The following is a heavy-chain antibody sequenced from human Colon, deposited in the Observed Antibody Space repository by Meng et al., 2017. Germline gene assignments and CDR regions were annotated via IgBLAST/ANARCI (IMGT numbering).Heavy chain of an antibody. V-gene: IGHV4-30-4*01. Sequence: GQLQDAGPGLGQPSQHLSLTCTVSGGSISSGDYYWSWIRQPPGKGLEWIGYIYYSGSTYSNASLKSRVTISIDRSKNQFSLKLSSVTAADTAVYYCARDRKHYGERGWFDPWGQGTLVTVSS. J-gene: IGHJ5*02. CDR2: IYYSGST. CDR1: GGSISSGDYY. CDR3: ARDRKHYGERGWFDP. D-gene: IGHD4-17*01.